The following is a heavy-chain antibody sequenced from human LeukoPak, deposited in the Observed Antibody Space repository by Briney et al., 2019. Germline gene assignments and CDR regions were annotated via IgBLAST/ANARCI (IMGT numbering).Heavy chain of an antibody. V-gene: IGHV1-18*01. J-gene: IGHJ4*02. D-gene: IGHD1-26*01. CDR2: TNAYNDNT. CDR1: GYTFTYYV. CDR3: ARGEKPYDY. Sequence: ASVKVSCKTSGYTFTYYVISWVRQAPGQGLEWMGWTNAYNDNTNDAQKFQGRVTMTTDTSTSTAYMELRSLRSDDTAVYYCARGEKPYDYWGQGTLVSVSS.